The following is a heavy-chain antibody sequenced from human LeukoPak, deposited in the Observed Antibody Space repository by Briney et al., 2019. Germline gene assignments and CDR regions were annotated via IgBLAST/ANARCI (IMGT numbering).Heavy chain of an antibody. V-gene: IGHV4-31*03. CDR2: IYYSGST. Sequence: PSETLSLTCTLSGGSICSGGYYWSWIRHHPGKGLEWIGYIYYSGSTYYNPSLKSRVTISVDPSKNQFSLKPSSVTAADTAVYYCAREKTTPEAVFDYWGQGTLVTVSS. D-gene: IGHD4-11*01. J-gene: IGHJ4*02. CDR3: AREKTTPEAVFDY. CDR1: GGSICSGGYY.